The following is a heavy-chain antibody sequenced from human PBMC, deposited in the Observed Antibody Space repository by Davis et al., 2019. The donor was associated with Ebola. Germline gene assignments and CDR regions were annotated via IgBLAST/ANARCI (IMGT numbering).Heavy chain of an antibody. D-gene: IGHD3-3*01. CDR2: IYPGDSDT. CDR3: ATRSAYTLDS. J-gene: IGHJ4*02. CDR1: RYSSTIYW. Sequence: KVSCKASRYSSTIYWIAWVRQMPGKGLEWMGFIYPGDSDTAYSPSFQGQVTFSADKSISTAYLQWSSLKASDTAMYYCATRSAYTLDSWGQGTLVTVSS. V-gene: IGHV5-51*01.